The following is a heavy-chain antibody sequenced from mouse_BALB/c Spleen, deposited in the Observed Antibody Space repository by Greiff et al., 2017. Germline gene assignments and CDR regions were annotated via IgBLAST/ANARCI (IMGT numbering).Heavy chain of an antibody. D-gene: IGHD1-1*01. V-gene: IGHV2-9*02. Sequence: VKLVESGPGLVAPSQSLSITCTVSGFSLTSYGVHWVRQPPGKGLEWLGVIWAGGSTNYNSALMSRLSISKDNSKSQVFLKMNSLQTVDTAMYYCARDRHYGSSYHFDYWGQGTTLTVSS. CDR1: GFSLTSYG. J-gene: IGHJ2*01. CDR3: ARDRHYGSSYHFDY. CDR2: IWAGGST.